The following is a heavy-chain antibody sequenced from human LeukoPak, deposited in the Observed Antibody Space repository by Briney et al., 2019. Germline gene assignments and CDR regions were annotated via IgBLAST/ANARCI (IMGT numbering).Heavy chain of an antibody. D-gene: IGHD6-13*01. Sequence: SETLSLTCTVSGGSISSYYWGWIRQPAGKGLEWIGRMYTSESASYNPSLKSRVTMSADTSKNQFSLKLSSVTAADTAVYYCARSYSSQYSFDYWGQGTLVTVSS. J-gene: IGHJ4*02. CDR2: MYTSESA. CDR3: ARSYSSQYSFDY. CDR1: GGSISSYY. V-gene: IGHV4-4*07.